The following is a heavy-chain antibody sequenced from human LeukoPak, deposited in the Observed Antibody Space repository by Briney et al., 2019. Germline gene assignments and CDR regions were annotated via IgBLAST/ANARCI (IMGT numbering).Heavy chain of an antibody. Sequence: GSLRLSCAASGFTFSSYCMNWVRQAPGKGLEWIGRIYTSGSTNYNPSLKSRVTISVDTSKNQFSLELSSVTAADTAVYYCARDYRDGYAYWGQGTLVTVSS. D-gene: IGHD5-24*01. CDR1: GFTFSSYC. V-gene: IGHV4-4*08. J-gene: IGHJ4*02. CDR2: IYTSGST. CDR3: ARDYRDGYAY.